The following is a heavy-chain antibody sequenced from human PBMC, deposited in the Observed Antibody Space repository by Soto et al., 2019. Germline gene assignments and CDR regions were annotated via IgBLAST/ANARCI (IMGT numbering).Heavy chain of an antibody. J-gene: IGHJ5*02. D-gene: IGHD3-16*01. CDR3: ARAVAPYLGTWFDP. Sequence: SETLSLTCTVSGGSIASGNSYSWSWIRQPPGKGLEWIGSISRSGSTSYNPSLKGRVTMSVDKSKNQFSLKLSSVTAADTAVYYCARAVAPYLGTWFDPWGQGTLVTVSS. CDR1: GGSIASGNSYS. CDR2: ISRSGST. V-gene: IGHV4-30-2*01.